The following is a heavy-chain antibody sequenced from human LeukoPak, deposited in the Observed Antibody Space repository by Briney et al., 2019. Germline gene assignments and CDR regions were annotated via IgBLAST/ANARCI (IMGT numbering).Heavy chain of an antibody. D-gene: IGHD3-10*01. CDR2: ISGSGGST. J-gene: IGHJ4*02. CDR1: GFTFSSYA. Sequence: GGSLRLSCAASGFTFSSYAMSWVRQAPGKGLEWVSAISGSGGSTYYADSVKGRFTISRDNSKNTLYLQMNSLRAEDTAVYYCAKDRQITMVRGVIIGWDYWGQGTLVTVSS. V-gene: IGHV3-23*01. CDR3: AKDRQITMVRGVIIGWDY.